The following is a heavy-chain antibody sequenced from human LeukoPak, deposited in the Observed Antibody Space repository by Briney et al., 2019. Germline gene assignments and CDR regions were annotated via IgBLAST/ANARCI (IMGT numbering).Heavy chain of an antibody. D-gene: IGHD1-26*01. CDR2: IIPIFGTA. V-gene: IGHV1-69*13. CDR1: GGTFSSYA. CDR3: ARGPVLGATVSAFDI. Sequence: SVKVSCKASGGTFSSYAISWVRQAPGQGLEWMGGIIPIFGTANYAQKFQGRVTITADESTSTAYMELSSLRSEDTAVYYCARGPVLGATVSAFDIWGQGAMVTVSS. J-gene: IGHJ3*02.